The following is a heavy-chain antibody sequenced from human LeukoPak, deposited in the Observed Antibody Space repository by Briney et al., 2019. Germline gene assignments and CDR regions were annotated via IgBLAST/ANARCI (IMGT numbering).Heavy chain of an antibody. CDR2: ISYDGSNK. D-gene: IGHD1-14*01. Sequence: GRSLRLSCAASGFTFSSYGMHWVRQAPGKGLEWVAVISYDGSNKYYADSVKGRFTISRDNSKNTLYLQMNSLRAEDTAVYYCAKAEADGGYWGQGTLVTVSS. CDR3: AKAEADGGY. J-gene: IGHJ4*02. CDR1: GFTFSSYG. V-gene: IGHV3-30*18.